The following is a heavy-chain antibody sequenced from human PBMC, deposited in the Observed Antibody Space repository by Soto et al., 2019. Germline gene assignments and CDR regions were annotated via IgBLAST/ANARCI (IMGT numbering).Heavy chain of an antibody. D-gene: IGHD4-17*01. CDR2: VYYSGTT. V-gene: IGHV4-61*01. CDR1: GGSVSDKTYY. Sequence: PSETLSLTCSVSGGSVSDKTYYWSWIRQPPGKRLEWIGYVYYSGTTNYNPSLKSRVTISVDLSTDRFSLRLSSVTTADTALYYCARTTAVPNTLRSRYFFDYWGQGTLVTVSS. J-gene: IGHJ4*02. CDR3: ARTTAVPNTLRSRYFFDY.